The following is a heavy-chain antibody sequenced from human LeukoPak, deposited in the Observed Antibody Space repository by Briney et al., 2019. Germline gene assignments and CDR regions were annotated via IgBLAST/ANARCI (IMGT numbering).Heavy chain of an antibody. J-gene: IGHJ4*02. CDR1: GYTFTSYG. D-gene: IGHD1-26*01. CDR2: ISAYNGNT. CDR3: ARGTHWELNAHLDY. Sequence: ASVKVSCNASGYTFTSYGISWVRQAPGQGLEWMGWISAYNGNTNYAQKLQGRVTMTTDTSTSTAYMELRSLRSDDTAVYYCARGTHWELNAHLDYWGQGTLVTVSS. V-gene: IGHV1-18*01.